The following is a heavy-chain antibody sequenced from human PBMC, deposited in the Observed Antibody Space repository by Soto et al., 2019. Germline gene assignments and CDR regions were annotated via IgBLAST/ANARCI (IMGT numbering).Heavy chain of an antibody. D-gene: IGHD3-22*01. CDR3: VGGLYSYSSSGYARY. V-gene: IGHV4-4*07. CDR1: AGSLSSYY. CDR2: IYTSGTT. J-gene: IGHJ4*02. Sequence: PSQTIPLTCTLSAGSLSSYYWSRSQQSAGKGLQWIRRIYTSGTTNYTASLKSRVTMSVDTCKTHFSLRLSSVSAADTAVYYCVGGLYSYSSSGYARYWGQGPLVGVCS.